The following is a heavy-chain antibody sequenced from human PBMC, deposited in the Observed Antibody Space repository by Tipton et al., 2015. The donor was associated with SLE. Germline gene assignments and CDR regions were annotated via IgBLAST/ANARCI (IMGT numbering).Heavy chain of an antibody. CDR1: GGSISGYF. Sequence: GLVKPSETLSLTCTVSGGSISGYFWSWIRQPPGKGLEWIGYISYSGSTNYNPSLKSRVTVSVDPSKNQFSLRLSSVTAADTAVYYCAGYYNYMDVWGKGTTVTVSS. J-gene: IGHJ6*03. D-gene: IGHD3-10*01. CDR3: AGYYNYMDV. CDR2: ISYSGST. V-gene: IGHV4-59*01.